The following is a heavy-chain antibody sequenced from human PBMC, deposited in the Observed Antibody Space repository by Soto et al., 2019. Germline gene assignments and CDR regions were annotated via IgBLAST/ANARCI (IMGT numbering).Heavy chain of an antibody. Sequence: SETLSLTCTVSGGSISSFQWSWIRQTGGKGLEWIGRIDASGSTNYNPSLKSRVIMSVDTSKNQFSLKVTSVTAADTAVYYCARDLHYDFWSERDKYLDTWGQGTLVTVSS. CDR3: ARDLHYDFWSERDKYLDT. CDR2: IDASGST. V-gene: IGHV4-4*07. J-gene: IGHJ5*02. D-gene: IGHD3-3*01. CDR1: GGSISSFQ.